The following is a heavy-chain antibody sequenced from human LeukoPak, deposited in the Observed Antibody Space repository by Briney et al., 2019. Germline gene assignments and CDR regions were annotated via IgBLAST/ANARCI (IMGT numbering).Heavy chain of an antibody. D-gene: IGHD3-22*01. CDR3: VGHYYDGSAYYFDC. CDR2: IKQDGSAK. V-gene: IGHV3-7*01. J-gene: IGHJ4*02. CDR1: GFTSGSYW. Sequence: GGSLRLSCVASGFTSGSYWMAWVRQAPGKGLEWVANIKQDGSAKTYVDSVKGRFTISRDNAKNSLYLQMNSLRAEDTAVYYCVGHYYDGSAYYFDCWGQGTLVTISS.